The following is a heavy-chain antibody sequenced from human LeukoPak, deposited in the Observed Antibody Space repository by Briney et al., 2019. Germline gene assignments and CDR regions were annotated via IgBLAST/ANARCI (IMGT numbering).Heavy chain of an antibody. V-gene: IGHV4-61*01. CDR3: ARSDCSGGSCYESGDWFDP. CDR1: GDSISSSTNW. J-gene: IGHJ5*02. CDR2: IYYSGST. Sequence: SETLSLTCAVSGDSISSSTNWWSWVRQPPGKGLEWIGYIYYSGSTNYNPSLKSRVTISVDTSKNQFSLKLSSVTAADTAVYYCARSDCSGGSCYESGDWFDPWGQGTLVTVSS. D-gene: IGHD2-15*01.